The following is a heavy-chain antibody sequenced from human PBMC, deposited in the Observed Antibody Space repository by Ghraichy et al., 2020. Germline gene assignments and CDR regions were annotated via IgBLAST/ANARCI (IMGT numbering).Heavy chain of an antibody. V-gene: IGHV4-59*01. J-gene: IGHJ5*02. Sequence: GSLRLSCTVSGGSISSYYWSWIRQPPGKGLEWIGYIYYSGSTNYNPSLKSRVTISVDTSKNQFSLKLSSVTAADTAVYYCARGGRSLFDPWGQGTLVTVSS. CDR1: GGSISSYY. CDR3: ARGGRSLFDP. D-gene: IGHD3-16*01. CDR2: IYYSGST.